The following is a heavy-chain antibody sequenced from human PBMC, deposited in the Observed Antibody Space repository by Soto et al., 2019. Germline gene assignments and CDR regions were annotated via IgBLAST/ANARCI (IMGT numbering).Heavy chain of an antibody. Sequence: GGSMRLSCAASGFTFSSYGMHWVRQAPGKGLEWVAVIWYDGSNKYYADSVKGRFTISRDNSKNTLYLQMNSLRADYTSVYYCARDPICSSTSCYADYWGQGTLVTVSS. J-gene: IGHJ4*02. D-gene: IGHD2-2*01. CDR2: IWYDGSNK. CDR1: GFTFSSYG. V-gene: IGHV3-33*01. CDR3: ARDPICSSTSCYADY.